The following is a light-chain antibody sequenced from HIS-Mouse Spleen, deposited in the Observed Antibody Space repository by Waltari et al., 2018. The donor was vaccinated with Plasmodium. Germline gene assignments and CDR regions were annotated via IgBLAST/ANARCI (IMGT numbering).Light chain of an antibody. J-gene: IGKJ2*01. CDR3: QQYDNLPYT. Sequence: DIQMTKSPSTLSASVGDRVTITCQASQDIRNYLNWYQQKPGKAPKLLIYDASNMEKGVPSRFSGSGSGTDFTFTISSLQPEDIATYYCQQYDNLPYTFGQGTKLEIK. V-gene: IGKV1-33*01. CDR2: DAS. CDR1: QDIRNY.